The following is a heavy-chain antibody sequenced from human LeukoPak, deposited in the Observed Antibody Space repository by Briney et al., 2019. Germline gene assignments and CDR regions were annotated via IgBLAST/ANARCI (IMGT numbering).Heavy chain of an antibody. CDR3: ARPHSSGWYGRGAFDI. D-gene: IGHD6-19*01. J-gene: IGHJ3*02. V-gene: IGHV5-51*01. Sequence: GESLKISCKGSGYSFTSYWIGWVRQMPGKGLEWMGIIYPGDSDTRYSPSFQGQVTISADKFISTAYLQWSSLKASDTAMYYCARPHSSGWYGRGAFDIWGQGTMVTVSS. CDR2: IYPGDSDT. CDR1: GYSFTSYW.